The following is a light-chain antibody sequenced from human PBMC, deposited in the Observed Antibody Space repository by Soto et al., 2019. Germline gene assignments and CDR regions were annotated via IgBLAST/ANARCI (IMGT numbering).Light chain of an antibody. CDR2: DAS. CDR1: QSVSSY. J-gene: IGKJ4*01. V-gene: IGKV3-11*01. CDR3: QQRSNWPRLT. Sequence: EIVLTQSPATLSLSPGERATLSCRASQSVSSYLAWYKKKPGQAPRLLIYDASKRATDIPARFSGSGFGTDFTLTISSLEPEDFAVYYCQQRSNWPRLTFGGGTKVEIK.